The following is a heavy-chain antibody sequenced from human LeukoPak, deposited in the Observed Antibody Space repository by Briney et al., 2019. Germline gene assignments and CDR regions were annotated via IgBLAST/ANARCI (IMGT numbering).Heavy chain of an antibody. Sequence: PGGSLRLSCAASGFTFSSYWMHWVRQPPGKGLVWVSRINSDGSSTSYADSVKGRFTISRDNAKNTLYLQMSSLRAEDTAVYYCARDYGDGYNRFDNWGQGTPVTVSS. CDR2: INSDGSST. CDR1: GFTFSSYW. J-gene: IGHJ4*02. CDR3: ARDYGDGYNRFDN. V-gene: IGHV3-74*01. D-gene: IGHD5-24*01.